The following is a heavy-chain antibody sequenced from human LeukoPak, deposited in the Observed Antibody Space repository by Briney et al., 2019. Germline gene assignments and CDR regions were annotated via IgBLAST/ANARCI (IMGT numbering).Heavy chain of an antibody. CDR1: GFTFTTYW. CDR3: ARGRDPFDS. D-gene: IGHD2-21*02. Sequence: GESLKISCRGAGFTFTTYWIGWVRQMPGKGLEWMGIIYPANSETQYSPSFQGQVTISADKSINTAYLQWSSLKASDTAMYFCARGRDPFDSWGQGTLVTVSS. V-gene: IGHV5-51*01. J-gene: IGHJ4*02. CDR2: IYPANSET.